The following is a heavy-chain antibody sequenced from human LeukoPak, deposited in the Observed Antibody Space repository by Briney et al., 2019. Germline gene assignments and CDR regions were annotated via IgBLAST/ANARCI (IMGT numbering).Heavy chain of an antibody. V-gene: IGHV3-48*04. D-gene: IGHD6-19*01. J-gene: IGHJ4*02. CDR1: GFTFSSYG. CDR3: ARGEAGRPYYFDY. Sequence: PGGSLRLSCAASGFTFSSYGMHWVRQAPGKGLEWVSYISSSGSTIYYADSVKGRFTISRDNAKNSLYLQMNSLRAEDTAVYYCARGEAGRPYYFDYWGQGTLVTVSS. CDR2: ISSSGSTI.